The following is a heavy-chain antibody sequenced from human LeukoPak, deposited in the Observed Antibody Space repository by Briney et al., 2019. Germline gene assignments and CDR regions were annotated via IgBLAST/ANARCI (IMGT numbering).Heavy chain of an antibody. V-gene: IGHV4-59*01. D-gene: IGHD3-22*01. J-gene: IGHJ5*02. CDR2: ISYSGST. CDR3: AREPGFDSSGYLNWFDP. CDR1: GGSISSYY. Sequence: SETLSPTCTVSGGSISSYYWSWIRQPPGKGLEWIACISYSGSTKYNPSLKSRVTISVDTSKNQLSLKLSSVTAADTAVYYCAREPGFDSSGYLNWFDPWGQGTLVTVSS.